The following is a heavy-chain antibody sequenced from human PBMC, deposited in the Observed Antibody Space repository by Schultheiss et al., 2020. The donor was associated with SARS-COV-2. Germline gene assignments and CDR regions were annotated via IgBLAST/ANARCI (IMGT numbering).Heavy chain of an antibody. CDR2: INHSGST. Sequence: SQTLSLTCAVYGGSFSGYYWSWIRQPPGKGLECIGEINHSGSTNYNPSLKSRVTISVDTSKKQFSLKLSSVTAADTAVYYCARADEYSSLYYFDYWGQGTLVTVSS. CDR1: GGSFSGYY. CDR3: ARADEYSSLYYFDY. J-gene: IGHJ4*02. V-gene: IGHV4-34*01. D-gene: IGHD6-6*01.